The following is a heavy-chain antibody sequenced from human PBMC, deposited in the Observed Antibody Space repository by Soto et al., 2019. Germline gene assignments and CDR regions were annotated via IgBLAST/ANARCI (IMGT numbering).Heavy chain of an antibody. Sequence: PGGALRLPCAGSGVTFRNARENWVRPAPGGGLEWVGRIKSKTDGGTTDSAAPVKGRFTISRDDSKNTLYLQMNSLKTEDTAVYYCTTGESSGYYYVLDYWGQGTLVTVSS. V-gene: IGHV3-15*07. J-gene: IGHJ4*02. CDR3: TTGESSGYYYVLDY. D-gene: IGHD3-22*01. CDR1: GVTFRNAR. CDR2: IKSKTDGGTT.